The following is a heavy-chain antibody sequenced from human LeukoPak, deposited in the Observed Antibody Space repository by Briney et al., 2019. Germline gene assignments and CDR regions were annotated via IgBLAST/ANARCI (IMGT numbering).Heavy chain of an antibody. V-gene: IGHV3-23*01. J-gene: IGHJ4*02. D-gene: IGHD1-26*01. CDR1: GFTFTSYA. Sequence: GGSLRLSCAASGFTFTSYAMNWVRQAPGKGLEWVSTISGSGGSTYYADSVKGRFTISRDNSKNTLYLQMNSLRAEDTAVYYCAKVPYSGSYYGIDYWGQGTLVTVSS. CDR2: ISGSGGST. CDR3: AKVPYSGSYYGIDY.